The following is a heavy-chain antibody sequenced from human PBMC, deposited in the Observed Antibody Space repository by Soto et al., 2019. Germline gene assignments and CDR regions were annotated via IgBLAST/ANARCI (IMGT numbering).Heavy chain of an antibody. CDR1: GFTFSNYA. CDR3: AKATATGGGAFDI. D-gene: IGHD2-8*02. CDR2: ISGSAGST. Sequence: GGSLRLSCAASGFTFSNYAMTWVRQAPGKGLEWVSTISGSAGSTYYADSVKGRFTISRDNSQNTLYLQMNSLRAEDTALYYCAKATATGGGAFDICGQGTMVT. J-gene: IGHJ3*02. V-gene: IGHV3-23*01.